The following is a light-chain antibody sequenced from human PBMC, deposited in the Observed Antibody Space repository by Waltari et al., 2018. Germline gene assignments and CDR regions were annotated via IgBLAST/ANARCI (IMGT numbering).Light chain of an antibody. CDR1: DIGSKS. J-gene: IGLJ1*01. CDR2: DNN. CDR3: QVWDATSDYV. Sequence: SYVLTQPPSVSVAPGQTARITCGGHDIGSKSVHWYQQKPGPAPVLVVYDNNDRPSGIPERFSGYNFGNPATLTIIGVEAGDEADFYCQVWDATSDYVFGTGTKLTVL. V-gene: IGLV3-21*02.